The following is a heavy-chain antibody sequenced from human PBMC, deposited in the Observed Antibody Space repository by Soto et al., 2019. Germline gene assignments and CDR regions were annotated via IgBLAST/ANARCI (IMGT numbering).Heavy chain of an antibody. D-gene: IGHD3-22*01. Sequence: QLLLQESGPGLVKPSETLSLTGTVSGGAILDSTYYWAWIRQPPGKGLEWIGTIFYSGGTFYTPSLKSRVTMSVDTSKNQFSLKLTSVTAADTAVYFCARQATGYYYGWFDPWGQGTLVTVSS. CDR3: ARQATGYYYGWFDP. CDR1: GGAILDSTYY. CDR2: IFYSGGT. V-gene: IGHV4-39*01. J-gene: IGHJ5*02.